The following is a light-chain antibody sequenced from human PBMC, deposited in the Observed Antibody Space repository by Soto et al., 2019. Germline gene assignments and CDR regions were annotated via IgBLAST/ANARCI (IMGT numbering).Light chain of an antibody. CDR2: GAS. V-gene: IGKV3-15*01. Sequence: EMAMTQPPATLSLSPLERAILSCRASHSVSMHLARHQQKPGQAPRLLIYGASTRATGIPARFSGSGSGTEFTLTISSLQSEDFAVYYCQQYNNWPRTFGQGTKVDI. CDR3: QQYNNWPRT. CDR1: HSVSMH. J-gene: IGKJ1*01.